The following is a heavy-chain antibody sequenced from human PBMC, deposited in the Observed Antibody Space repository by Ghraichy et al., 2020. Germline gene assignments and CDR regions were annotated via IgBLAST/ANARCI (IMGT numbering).Heavy chain of an antibody. V-gene: IGHV4-59*01. D-gene: IGHD4-23*01. J-gene: IGHJ4*02. CDR2: IYYSGST. CDR3: ARDGDYGGNSAYFDY. Sequence: SETLSLTCTVSGGSISSYYWSWIRQPPGKGLEWIGYIYYSGSTNYNPSLKSRVTISVDTSKNQFSLKLSSVTAADTAVYYCARDGDYGGNSAYFDYWGQGTLVTVSS. CDR1: GGSISSYY.